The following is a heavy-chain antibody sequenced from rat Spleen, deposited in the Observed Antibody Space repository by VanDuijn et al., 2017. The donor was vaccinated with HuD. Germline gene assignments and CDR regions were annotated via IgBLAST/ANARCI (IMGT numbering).Heavy chain of an antibody. V-gene: IGHV5-29*01. CDR3: TRADGTYYYAFGY. J-gene: IGHJ3*01. CDR2: ISYDGSST. D-gene: IGHD1-12*02. CDR1: GFTYSNYD. Sequence: EVQLVESGGGLVQPGRSLKLSCAASGFTYSNYDMAWVRQAPTKGLEWVATISYDGSSTYYRDSVKGRFTISRDYAKTTLYLQMNSLRSEDTATYYCTRADGTYYYAFGYWGQGTLVTVSS.